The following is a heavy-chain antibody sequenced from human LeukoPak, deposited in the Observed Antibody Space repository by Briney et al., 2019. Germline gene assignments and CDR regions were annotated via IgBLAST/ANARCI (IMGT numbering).Heavy chain of an antibody. CDR1: GFTFSNYA. V-gene: IGHV3-64D*06. D-gene: IGHD2-2*01. CDR2: ISYNGGST. J-gene: IGHJ3*02. CDR3: VRGRFCSTASCYDAFDI. Sequence: GGSLRLSCSASGFTFSNYAMLWVRQAPGKGLEYVSAISYNGGSTYYADSVKGRFTISRDNSKNTLYLQMSSLRAEDTAVYYCVRGRFCSTASCYDAFDIWGQGTMVTVSS.